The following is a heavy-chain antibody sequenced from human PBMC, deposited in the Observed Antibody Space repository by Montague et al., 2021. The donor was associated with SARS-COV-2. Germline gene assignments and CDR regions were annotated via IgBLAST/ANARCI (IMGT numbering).Heavy chain of an antibody. D-gene: IGHD5-24*01. CDR1: GGSISGSSYS. J-gene: IGHJ3*02. Sequence: SETLSLTCTVYGGSISGSSYSWGCICPSPGTGLEWIGSIYYSGSTYSTPSLKSRVTISVDTSKNQFSLSLSSVTAADTAVYYCARHKRGWLQLRPDAFDIWGQGTMVTVSS. CDR2: IYYSGST. V-gene: IGHV4-39*01. CDR3: ARHKRGWLQLRPDAFDI.